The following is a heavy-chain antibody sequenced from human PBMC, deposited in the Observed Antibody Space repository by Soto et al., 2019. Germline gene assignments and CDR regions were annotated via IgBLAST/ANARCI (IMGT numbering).Heavy chain of an antibody. CDR2: ISAHNGDT. V-gene: IGHV1-18*04. CDR3: ARDRVDFWSGYRFKAFDI. J-gene: IGHJ3*02. Sequence: ASVKVSCKASGYSFATYGFSWVRQAPGQGLECVGWISAHNGDTHYSQKFQGRVTMTTDTSTSTAYMELRSLRSDDTAVYYCARDRVDFWSGYRFKAFDIWGQGTMVTVSS. D-gene: IGHD3-3*01. CDR1: GYSFATYG.